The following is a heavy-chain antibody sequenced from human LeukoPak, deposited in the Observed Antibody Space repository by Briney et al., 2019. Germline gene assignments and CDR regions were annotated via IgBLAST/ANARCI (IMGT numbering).Heavy chain of an antibody. CDR3: ARVVPAAPDYYYMDV. D-gene: IGHD2-2*01. J-gene: IGHJ6*03. CDR2: IVGSGTTI. Sequence: GGSLRLSCAASGFTFSYYTMNWVRQAPGKGLEWVSYIVGSGTTIYYADSLKGRFTISRDNAKNSPYLQMNSLGVEDTAVYYCARVVPAAPDYYYMDVWGNGTTVTVSS. V-gene: IGHV3-48*01. CDR1: GFTFSYYT.